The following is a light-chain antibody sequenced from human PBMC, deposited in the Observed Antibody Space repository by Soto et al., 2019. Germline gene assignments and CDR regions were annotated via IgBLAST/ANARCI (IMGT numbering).Light chain of an antibody. J-gene: IGLJ1*01. CDR2: DVN. Sequence: QTVVTQPPSASGSPGQSVTISCTGTNSDVGGYNYVSWYQQHPGKAPKLIIYDVNKRPPGVPDRFSGSKSSNTASLTVSGLQAEDEADFYCSSYAGSNNYVFGTGTKVTVL. CDR1: NSDVGGYNY. V-gene: IGLV2-8*01. CDR3: SSYAGSNNYV.